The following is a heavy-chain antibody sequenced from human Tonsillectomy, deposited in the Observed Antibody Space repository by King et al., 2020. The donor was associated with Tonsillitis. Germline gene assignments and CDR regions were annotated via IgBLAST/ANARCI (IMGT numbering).Heavy chain of an antibody. V-gene: IGHV4-38-2*01. J-gene: IGHJ4*02. CDR2: IYHSGST. CDR3: ARGYSGNWTDYFDY. CDR1: GYSIDSGYY. D-gene: IGHD6-13*01. Sequence: QLQESGPGLVKPSETLSLTCAVSGYSIDSGYYWGWIRQPPGKGLEWIASIYHSGSTYYNPSLKSRVTMSVDTSNNQFSLELSSVTAEDTAVYYCARGYSGNWTDYFDYWGQGTLVTVSS.